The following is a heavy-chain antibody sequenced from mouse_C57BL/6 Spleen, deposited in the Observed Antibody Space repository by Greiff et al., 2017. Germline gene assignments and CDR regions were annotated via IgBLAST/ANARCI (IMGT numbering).Heavy chain of an antibody. Sequence: DVLLVQPGGGLVKPGGSLKLSCAASGFTFSSYAMSWVRQTPEQRLEWVATISDGGSYTYYPDNVKGRFTISRDNATNNLYLQVSHLKSEDTAMYYCAREGFYSNYVWFAYWGQGTLVTVSA. J-gene: IGHJ3*01. D-gene: IGHD2-5*01. CDR3: AREGFYSNYVWFAY. CDR1: GFTFSSYA. V-gene: IGHV5-4*01. CDR2: ISDGGSYT.